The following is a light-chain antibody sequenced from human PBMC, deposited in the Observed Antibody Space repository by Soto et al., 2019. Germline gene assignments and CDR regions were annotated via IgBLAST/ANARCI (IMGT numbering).Light chain of an antibody. CDR1: QSLSGW. CDR3: QQYNSYWT. J-gene: IGKJ1*01. Sequence: DIQMTQSPSTLSASVGDRVIITCRASQSLSGWLAWYQQKPGKAPKLLIYDASSLESGVPSRFSGSGSGTEFTLTISSLQSDDCATYYCQQYNSYWTFGQGTKVDIK. CDR2: DAS. V-gene: IGKV1-5*01.